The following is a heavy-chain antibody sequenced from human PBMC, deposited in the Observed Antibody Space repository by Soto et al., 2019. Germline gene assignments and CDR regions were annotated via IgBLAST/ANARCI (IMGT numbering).Heavy chain of an antibody. D-gene: IGHD2-15*01. CDR3: ARGGCSSGPDYEY. CDR1: GYTLTELS. CDR2: FDPEDGET. Sequence: ASVKVSCKVSGYTLTELSMHWVRQAPGKGLEWMGGFDPEDGETIYAQKFQGRVTMTEDTSTDTAYMELNSLKTEDTAVYFCARGGCSSGPDYEYWGQGTLVTVSS. V-gene: IGHV1-24*01. J-gene: IGHJ4*02.